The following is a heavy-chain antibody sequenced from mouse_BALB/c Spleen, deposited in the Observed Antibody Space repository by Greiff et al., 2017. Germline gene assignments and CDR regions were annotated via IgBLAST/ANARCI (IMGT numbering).Heavy chain of an antibody. J-gene: IGHJ3*01. Sequence: VQLKQSGAELVKPGASVKLSCTASGFNIKDTYMHWVKQRPEQGLEWIGRIDPANGNTKYDPKFQGKATITADTSSNTAYLQLSSLTSEDTAVYYCARSDYSPWFAYWGQGTLVTVSA. V-gene: IGHV14-3*02. D-gene: IGHD2-12*01. CDR3: ARSDYSPWFAY. CDR1: GFNIKDTY. CDR2: IDPANGNT.